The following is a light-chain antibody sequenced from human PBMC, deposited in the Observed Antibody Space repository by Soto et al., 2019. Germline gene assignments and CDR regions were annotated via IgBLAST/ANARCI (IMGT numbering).Light chain of an antibody. J-gene: IGLJ2*01. CDR3: LSYDSSLSGNVV. CDR1: SSNIGAGYD. Sequence: QSALTQPPSVSGAPGQRVTISCTGSSSNIGAGYDVHWYQQLPGTAPKLLIYGNSNRPSGVPDRFSGSKSGTSASLAITGLQAEDEADYYCLSYDSSLSGNVVFGGGTKLTVL. CDR2: GNS. V-gene: IGLV1-40*01.